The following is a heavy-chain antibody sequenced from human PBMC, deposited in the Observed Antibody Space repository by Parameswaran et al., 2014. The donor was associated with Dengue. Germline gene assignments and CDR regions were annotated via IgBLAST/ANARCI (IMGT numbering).Heavy chain of an antibody. Sequence: RWIRQPLGRDWSGLGISITWEHQLQPSLKSRVTISVDTSKNQFSLKLSSVTAADTAVYYCARGGTRWLQLSYDYWGQGTLVTVSS. D-gene: IGHD5-24*01. CDR2: SITWEH. CDR3: ARGGTRWLQLSYDY. J-gene: IGHJ4*02. V-gene: IGHV4-59*01.